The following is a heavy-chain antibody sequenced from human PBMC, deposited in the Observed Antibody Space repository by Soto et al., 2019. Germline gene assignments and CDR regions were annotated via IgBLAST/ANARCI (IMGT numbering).Heavy chain of an antibody. CDR2: IKQDGSEK. V-gene: IGHV3-7*05. J-gene: IGHJ4*02. Sequence: GGSLRLSCAPSGFTFSSYWMSWVRQAPGKGLEWVANIKQDGSEKYYVDSVKGRFTISRDNAKNSLYLQMTSLRAEDTAVYYCAREFKDSLNYDFWSGPRYYFDYWGQGTLVTVSS. CDR3: AREFKDSLNYDFWSGPRYYFDY. D-gene: IGHD3-3*01. CDR1: GFTFSSYW.